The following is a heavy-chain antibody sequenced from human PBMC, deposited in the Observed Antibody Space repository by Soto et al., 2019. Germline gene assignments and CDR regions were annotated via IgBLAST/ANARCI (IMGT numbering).Heavy chain of an antibody. CDR1: GYTFTSYG. J-gene: IGHJ3*02. CDR3: ARVPQGDYVGAFDI. D-gene: IGHD4-17*01. V-gene: IGHV1-18*01. Sequence: ASVKVSCKASGYTFTSYGISWVRQAPGQGLEWMGWISAYNGNTNYAQKLQGRVTMTTDTSTSTAYMELRSLRSDDTAVYYCARVPQGDYVGAFDIWGQGTMVTVSS. CDR2: ISAYNGNT.